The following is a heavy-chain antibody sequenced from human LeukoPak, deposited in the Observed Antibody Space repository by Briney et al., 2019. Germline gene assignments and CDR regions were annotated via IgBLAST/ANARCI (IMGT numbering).Heavy chain of an antibody. V-gene: IGHV4-39*01. CDR3: ARPSVAYSQWLVPGGLYFDY. CDR1: GGSISSSSYY. Sequence: SETLSLTCTVSGGSISSSSYYWGWIRQPPGKGLEWIGSIYYSGSTYYNPSLKSRVTISVDTSKNQFSLKLSSVTAADTAVYYCARPSVAYSQWLVPGGLYFDYWGQGTPVTVSS. D-gene: IGHD6-19*01. J-gene: IGHJ4*02. CDR2: IYYSGST.